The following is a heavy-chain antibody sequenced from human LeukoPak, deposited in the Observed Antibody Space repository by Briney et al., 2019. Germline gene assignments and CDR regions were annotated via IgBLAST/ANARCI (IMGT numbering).Heavy chain of an antibody. Sequence: PSETLSLTCAVSGGSISSGGYSWSWIRQPPGKCLEWIGYIYHTGSAYYSPSLKSRLAISVDRSKNHFSLRLSSVTAAATAVYYYARASWNRPYFVYWGQRTLVTVSS. CDR2: IYHTGSA. CDR3: ARASWNRPYFVY. D-gene: IGHD1-1*01. V-gene: IGHV4-30-2*01. J-gene: IGHJ4*02. CDR1: GGSISSGGYS.